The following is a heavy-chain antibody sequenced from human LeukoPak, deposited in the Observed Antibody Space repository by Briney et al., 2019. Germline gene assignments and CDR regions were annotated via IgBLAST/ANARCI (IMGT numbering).Heavy chain of an antibody. CDR3: ARGPYYYDSSGYYVLSYAFDI. V-gene: IGHV4-30-2*01. CDR1: GVSISSGGYS. J-gene: IGHJ3*02. Sequence: SETLSLTCAVSGVSISSGGYSWSWIRQPPGKGLEWIGYIYHSGSTYYNPSLKSRVTISVDRSKNQFSLKLSSVTAADTAVYYCARGPYYYDSSGYYVLSYAFDIWGQGTMVTVSS. D-gene: IGHD3-22*01. CDR2: IYHSGST.